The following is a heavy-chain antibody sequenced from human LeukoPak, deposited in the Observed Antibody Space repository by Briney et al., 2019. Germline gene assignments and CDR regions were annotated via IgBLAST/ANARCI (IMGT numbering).Heavy chain of an antibody. CDR3: ARHIAPYCSDGNCYSSAFDL. CDR2: IYPDDSDT. V-gene: IGHV5-51*01. D-gene: IGHD2-15*01. J-gene: IGHJ3*01. Sequence: GESLKTSCKGSRYSFSNHWIGWVRQMPGKGLEWMGNIYPDDSDTRSRPSFQGQVTISVDKSINTAYLQWSSLKASDTAIYYCARHIAPYCSDGNCYSSAFDLWGQGTKVTVSS. CDR1: RYSFSNHW.